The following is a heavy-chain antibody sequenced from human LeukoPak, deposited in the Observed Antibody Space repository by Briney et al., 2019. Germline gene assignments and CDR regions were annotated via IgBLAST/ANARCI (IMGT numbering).Heavy chain of an antibody. D-gene: IGHD6-13*01. CDR3: ARDLILAAAGTPPGY. V-gene: IGHV1-69*01. Sequence: ASVTVSFTASGGTFIIYAISWVRQAPGQGLEWMGGIIPIFGTANYAQKFQGRVTITADESTSTAYMELSSLRSEDTAVYYCARDLILAAAGTPPGYWGQGTLVTVSS. J-gene: IGHJ4*02. CDR2: IIPIFGTA. CDR1: GGTFIIYA.